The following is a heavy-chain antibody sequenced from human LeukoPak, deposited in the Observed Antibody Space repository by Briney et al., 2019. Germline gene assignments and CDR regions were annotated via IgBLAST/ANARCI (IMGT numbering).Heavy chain of an antibody. D-gene: IGHD3-22*01. CDR1: GGSISSSSYY. Sequence: SETLSLTCTVSGGSISSSSYYWGWIRQPPGKGLEWIGSIYYSGSTYYNPSLKSRVTISVDTSKNQFSLKLSSVTAADTAVYYCVGYYDSSGYLQVDYWGQGTLVTVSS. J-gene: IGHJ4*02. V-gene: IGHV4-39*07. CDR2: IYYSGST. CDR3: VGYYDSSGYLQVDY.